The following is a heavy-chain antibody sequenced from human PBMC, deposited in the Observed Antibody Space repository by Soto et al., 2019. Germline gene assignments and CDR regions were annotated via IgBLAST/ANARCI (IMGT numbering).Heavy chain of an antibody. CDR1: GFTFSNAW. D-gene: IGHD3-10*01. J-gene: IGHJ1*01. V-gene: IGHV3-15*07. CDR2: IKSKTDGGTI. CDR3: FGDCRWGTNFQH. Sequence: EVQLVESGGGLVKPGGSLRLSCAASGFTFSNAWMTWVRQAPGKGLEWVGRIKSKTDGGTIDYAAPVKGRYTISRDDSKDTVCLQMNSLKTEDTAVYYCFGDCRWGTNFQHRGQGTLVTVSS.